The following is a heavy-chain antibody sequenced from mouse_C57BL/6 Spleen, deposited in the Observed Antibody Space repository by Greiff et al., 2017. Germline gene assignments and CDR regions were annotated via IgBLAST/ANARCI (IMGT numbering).Heavy chain of an antibody. D-gene: IGHD2-4*01. CDR3: ATPIYYDYDWFAY. CDR1: GFNIKNTY. Sequence: EVNVVESVAELVRPGASVKLSCTASGFNIKNTYMHWVKQRPEQGLEWIGRIDPANGNTKYPPKFQGKVTITADTSSNTAYLQLSSLTSEDTAIYYCATPIYYDYDWFAYWGQGTLVTVSA. J-gene: IGHJ3*01. CDR2: IDPANGNT. V-gene: IGHV14-3*01.